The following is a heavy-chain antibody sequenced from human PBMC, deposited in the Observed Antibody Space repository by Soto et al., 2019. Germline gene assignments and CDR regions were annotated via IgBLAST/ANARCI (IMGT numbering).Heavy chain of an antibody. J-gene: IGHJ5*02. D-gene: IGHD4-17*01. Sequence: ASVKVSCKASGYTFTGYYMHWVRQAPGQGLEWMGWINPNSGGTNYAQKFQGRVTMTRGTSISTAYMELSRLRSDDTAVYYCARVIIYGDYGLTDWFDPWGQGTLVTVSS. V-gene: IGHV1-2*02. CDR1: GYTFTGYY. CDR2: INPNSGGT. CDR3: ARVIIYGDYGLTDWFDP.